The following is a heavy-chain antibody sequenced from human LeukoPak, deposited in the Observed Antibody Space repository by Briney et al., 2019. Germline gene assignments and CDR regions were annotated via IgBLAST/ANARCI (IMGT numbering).Heavy chain of an antibody. CDR1: GFTFSSYG. CDR3: ANSYGDYPALPFFDY. V-gene: IGHV3-30*18. D-gene: IGHD4-17*01. Sequence: GGSLRLSCAASGFTFSSYGMHWVRQAPGKGLEWVAVISYDGSNKYYADSVKGRFTISRDNSKNTLYLQMNSLRAEDTAVYYCANSYGDYPALPFFDYWGRGTLVTVSS. CDR2: ISYDGSNK. J-gene: IGHJ4*02.